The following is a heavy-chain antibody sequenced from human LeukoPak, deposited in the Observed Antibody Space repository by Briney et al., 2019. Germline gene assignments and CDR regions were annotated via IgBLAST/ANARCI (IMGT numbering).Heavy chain of an antibody. D-gene: IGHD3-3*01. J-gene: IGHJ4*02. CDR2: IYTSGST. Sequence: SETLSLTCTVSGGSISSYYWSWIRQPAGKGLEWIGRIYTSGSTNYNPSLKSRVAMSVDTSKNQFSLKLSSVTAADTAVYYCARDRPYDFWSGYYTVFDYWGQGTLVTVSS. CDR1: GGSISSYY. V-gene: IGHV4-4*07. CDR3: ARDRPYDFWSGYYTVFDY.